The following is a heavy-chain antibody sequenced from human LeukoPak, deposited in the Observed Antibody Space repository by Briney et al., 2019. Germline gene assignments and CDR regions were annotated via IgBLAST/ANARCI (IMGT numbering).Heavy chain of an antibody. Sequence: ASVKVSCKASGYTFTCYYIHWVRQAPGQGLEWMGWINANSGATNFAEKFQGRVTMTRDTSISTAYMELSRLRSDDTAVYYCARGIYARAATGFQDWGQGSLVTVSS. J-gene: IGHJ1*01. CDR3: ARGIYARAATGFQD. CDR1: GYTFTCYY. CDR2: INANSGAT. D-gene: IGHD2-15*01. V-gene: IGHV1-2*02.